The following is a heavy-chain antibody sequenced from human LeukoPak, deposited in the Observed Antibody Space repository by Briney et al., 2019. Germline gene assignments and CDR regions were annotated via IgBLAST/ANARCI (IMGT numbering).Heavy chain of an antibody. J-gene: IGHJ6*02. CDR1: GFTFSSYG. CDR3: AKDQIISGGYCTNGVCPSFGMDV. Sequence: PGRSLRLSCAASGFTFSSYGMHWGRQAPGKGLEWVAVISYDGSNKYYADSVKGRFTISRDNSKNTLYLQMNSLRAEDTAVYYCAKDQIISGGYCTNGVCPSFGMDVWGQGTTVTVSS. V-gene: IGHV3-30*18. D-gene: IGHD2-8*01. CDR2: ISYDGSNK.